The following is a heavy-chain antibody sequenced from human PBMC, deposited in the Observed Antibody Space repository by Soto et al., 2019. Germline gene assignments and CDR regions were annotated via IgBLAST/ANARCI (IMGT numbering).Heavy chain of an antibody. CDR1: GYTFSNYD. J-gene: IGHJ6*02. Sequence: ASVKVSCKASGYTFSNYDIYWVRQATGQGLEWLGWMNTDSGNTGYAQKFQGRVTMTRETSTRTAYMELSSLRSDDTAVYFCATWSGADAYGLDVWGQGTTVTVSS. CDR2: MNTDSGNT. V-gene: IGHV1-8*01. CDR3: ATWSGADAYGLDV. D-gene: IGHD3-10*01.